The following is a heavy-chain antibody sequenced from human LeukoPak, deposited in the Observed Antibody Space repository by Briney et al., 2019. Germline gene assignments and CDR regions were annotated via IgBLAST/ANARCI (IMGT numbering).Heavy chain of an antibody. V-gene: IGHV4-31*03. D-gene: IGHD2-15*01. Sequence: PSETLSLTCTVSGGSISSGGYYWTWIRQHPGKGLECIGYIYYSGSTYYNPSLKSRVTISVDTSKNQFSLRLSSVTAAHTAVYSCALGYCGGGSCYAREYFQHWGQGTLVTVSS. CDR2: IYYSGST. J-gene: IGHJ1*01. CDR3: ALGYCGGGSCYAREYFQH. CDR1: GGSISSGGYY.